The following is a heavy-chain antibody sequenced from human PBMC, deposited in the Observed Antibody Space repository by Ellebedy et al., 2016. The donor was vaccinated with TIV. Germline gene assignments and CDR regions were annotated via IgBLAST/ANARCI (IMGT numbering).Heavy chain of an antibody. CDR2: IYHSGRT. Sequence: MPSETLSLTCNVSGYSISSGYYWGWIRQPPGKGLEWIGEIYHSGRTNYNPSLKSRVTISVDKSKNQFSLKLSSVTAADTAVYYCAKRQAYGDYEYAFDIWGQGTMVTVSS. V-gene: IGHV4-38-2*02. CDR1: GYSISSGYY. CDR3: AKRQAYGDYEYAFDI. D-gene: IGHD4-17*01. J-gene: IGHJ3*02.